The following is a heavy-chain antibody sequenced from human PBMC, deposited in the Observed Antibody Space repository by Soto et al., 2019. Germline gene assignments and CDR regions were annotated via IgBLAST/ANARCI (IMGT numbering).Heavy chain of an antibody. J-gene: IGHJ4*02. CDR3: AKEGGLSGSYYISSSYYFDY. Sequence: SETLSLTCAVSGGSISNSNWWSWVRQPPGKGLEWIGEIYHSGSTNYNPSLKSRVTISVDKSKNQFSLKLSSVTAADTSVYYCAKEGGLSGSYYISSSYYFDYWGQGTLVTVSS. CDR1: GGSISNSNW. V-gene: IGHV4-4*02. D-gene: IGHD1-26*01. CDR2: IYHSGST.